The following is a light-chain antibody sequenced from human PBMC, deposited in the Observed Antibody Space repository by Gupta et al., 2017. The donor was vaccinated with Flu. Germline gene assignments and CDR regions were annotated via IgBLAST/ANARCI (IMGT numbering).Light chain of an antibody. Sequence: QSVLTQPPSVSAAPGQKVTISCPGSSSNIGNNHVSWYQQSPGTAPKLLIFETRVRPSGVPDRFSGSKSGTSATLDITGLQAGDEADYYCGAWDSSLTQGLFGGGTKMTV. CDR3: GAWDSSLTQGL. V-gene: IGLV1-51*02. J-gene: IGLJ3*02. CDR2: ETR. CDR1: SSNIGNNH.